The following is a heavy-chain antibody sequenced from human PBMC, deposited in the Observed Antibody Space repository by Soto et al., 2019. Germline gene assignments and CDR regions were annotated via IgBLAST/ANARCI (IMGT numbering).Heavy chain of an antibody. V-gene: IGHV3-66*01. Sequence: PGGSLRLSCAASGFTVSSNYMSWVRQAPGKGLEWVSVIYSGGSTYYADSVKGRFTISRDNSKYTLYLQMNSLRDEDTAVYYCARGMYYYDTGGWAHWGQGTLVTISS. CDR2: IYSGGST. CDR3: ARGMYYYDTGGWAH. J-gene: IGHJ4*02. D-gene: IGHD3-22*01. CDR1: GFTVSSNY.